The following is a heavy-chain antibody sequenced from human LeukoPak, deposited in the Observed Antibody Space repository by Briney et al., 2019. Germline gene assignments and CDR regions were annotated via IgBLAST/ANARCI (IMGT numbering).Heavy chain of an antibody. CDR1: GFSFSGYW. CDR2: INSDGSFT. J-gene: IGHJ4*02. V-gene: IGHV3-74*01. CDR3: SRAGPDWRIDS. Sequence: GGSLRLSCAASGFSFSGYWMHWVRQAPGKGLVWVSVINSDGSFTTYGDSVKGRFTISRDNAKNTLCLQMNSLRAEDTAVYYCSRAGPDWRIDSWGQGTLVTVSS. D-gene: IGHD3-9*01.